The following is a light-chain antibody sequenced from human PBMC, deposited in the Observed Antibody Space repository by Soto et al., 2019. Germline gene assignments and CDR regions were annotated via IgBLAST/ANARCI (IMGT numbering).Light chain of an antibody. Sequence: QSVLTXPASVSGSPGQSIAISCTGSSSDVGIYNYVSWYQQHPGKVPKPIIYEVTNRPSGVSKRFSGSKSGNTASLTIPGLQAEDEADYYCSSYTTSSTRVFGTGTKVA. J-gene: IGLJ1*01. V-gene: IGLV2-14*01. CDR2: EVT. CDR1: SSDVGIYNY. CDR3: SSYTTSSTRV.